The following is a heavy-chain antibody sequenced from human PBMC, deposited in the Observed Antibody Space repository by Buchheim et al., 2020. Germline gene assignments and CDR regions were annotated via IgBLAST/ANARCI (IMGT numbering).Heavy chain of an antibody. D-gene: IGHD5-12*01. V-gene: IGHV3-48*01. J-gene: IGHJ6*02. Sequence: EVQLVESGGGLVQPGGSLRPSCAASGFTFSSYSMNWVRQAPGKGLEWVSYISSSSSTIYYADSVKGRFTISRDNAKNSLYLQMNSLRAEDTAVYYCARMRGSGYARVYYYYYGMDVWGQGTT. CDR1: GFTFSSYS. CDR3: ARMRGSGYARVYYYYYGMDV. CDR2: ISSSSSTI.